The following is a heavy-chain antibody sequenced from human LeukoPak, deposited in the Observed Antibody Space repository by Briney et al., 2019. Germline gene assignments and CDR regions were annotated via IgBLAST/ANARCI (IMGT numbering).Heavy chain of an antibody. CDR2: IYYDGNT. J-gene: IGHJ6*03. CDR1: GFTFSSYSMN. V-gene: IGHV4-39*01. D-gene: IGHD3/OR15-3a*01. CDR3: ARHCWTSYYYMDV. Sequence: TGGSLRLSCAAAGFTFSSYSMNWVRQPPGKGPEWIGSIYYDGNTYYNPSLKSRVTISVDTSKNQFSLKLSSVTAADTAVYYCARHCWTSYYYMDVWGKGTTVTVSS.